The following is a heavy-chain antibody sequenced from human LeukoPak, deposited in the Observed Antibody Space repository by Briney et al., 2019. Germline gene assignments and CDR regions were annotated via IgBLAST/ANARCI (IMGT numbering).Heavy chain of an antibody. CDR3: ARVNSGSYLFDY. D-gene: IGHD1-26*01. V-gene: IGHV4-59*01. J-gene: IGHJ4*02. Sequence: PSETLSLTCTVSGGSISSYYWSWIRQPPGKGLEWIGNIYYSGSTNYNPSLKSRVTISVDTSKNQFSLKLNSVTAADTAVYYCARVNSGSYLFDYWGQGILVTVSS. CDR2: IYYSGST. CDR1: GGSISSYY.